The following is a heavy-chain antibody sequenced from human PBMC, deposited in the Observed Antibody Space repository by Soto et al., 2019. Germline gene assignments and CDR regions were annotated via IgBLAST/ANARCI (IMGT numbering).Heavy chain of an antibody. Sequence: GPTLVNPTQTLTLTCTFSGFSLSTSGVGVGWIRQPPGKALEWLALIYWNDDKRYSPSLKSRLTITKDTSKNQVVLTMTNMDPVDTATYYCAHSKRTYYDFWSGYYGNWFDPWGQGTLVTV. CDR3: AHSKRTYYDFWSGYYGNWFDP. D-gene: IGHD3-3*01. J-gene: IGHJ5*02. CDR2: IYWNDDK. CDR1: GFSLSTSGVG. V-gene: IGHV2-5*01.